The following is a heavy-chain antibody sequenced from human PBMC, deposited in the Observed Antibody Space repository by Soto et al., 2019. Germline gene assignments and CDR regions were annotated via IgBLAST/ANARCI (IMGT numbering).Heavy chain of an antibody. Sequence: QVPLVQSGAEVKKPGSSVKVSCKASGGTFSSYTISWVRQAPGQGLEWMGRIIPILGIANYAQKFQGRVTITADKSTSTAYMELSSLRSEDTAVYYCARMTGLNRYYMDVWGKGTTVTVSS. V-gene: IGHV1-69*02. CDR2: IIPILGIA. CDR3: ARMTGLNRYYMDV. J-gene: IGHJ6*03. CDR1: GGTFSSYT.